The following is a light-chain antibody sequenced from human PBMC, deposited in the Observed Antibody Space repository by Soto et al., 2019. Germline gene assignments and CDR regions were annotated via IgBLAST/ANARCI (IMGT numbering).Light chain of an antibody. J-gene: IGKJ1*01. V-gene: IGKV3-20*01. CDR2: DAS. Sequence: EVVLTQSPGTLSVSPGERATLSCRASQSVRSMYLAWYQQKPGQAPRLLIYDASSRATDIPDRFSGSGSGTDFTLTISRLEPEDFAIYYCQHYGNSLWTFGQGTKVDIK. CDR3: QHYGNSLWT. CDR1: QSVRSMY.